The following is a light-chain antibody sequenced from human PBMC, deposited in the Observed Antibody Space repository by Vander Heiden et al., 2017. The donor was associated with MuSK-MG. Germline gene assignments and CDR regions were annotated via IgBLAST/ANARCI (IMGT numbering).Light chain of an antibody. CDR3: QSYDSSMSTAI. V-gene: IGLV1-40*01. CDR1: RSDIGAGYD. J-gene: IGLJ2*01. CDR2: ADD. Sequence: QSVLTQPPSVSGAPGQRVTISCTGSRSDIGAGYDVHWYQQVPRSAPKLIIVADDNRPSGVPDRFSGSKSDTSASLAITGLQAEDEADFYCQSYDSSMSTAIFGGGTKLTVL.